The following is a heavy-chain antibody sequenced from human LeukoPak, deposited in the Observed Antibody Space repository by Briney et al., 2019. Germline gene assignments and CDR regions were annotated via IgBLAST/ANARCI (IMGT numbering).Heavy chain of an antibody. Sequence: GGSLRLSCAASGFTFNRYNMNWVRRAPGKGLEWVSSISTSSSYIYYADSVRGRFTISRGNAKNSLYLQMNSLRAEDTAVYYCARGPSGYHNTGGQGTLVTVSS. D-gene: IGHD5-12*01. CDR1: GFTFNRYN. CDR3: ARGPSGYHNT. V-gene: IGHV3-21*01. CDR2: ISTSSSYI. J-gene: IGHJ4*02.